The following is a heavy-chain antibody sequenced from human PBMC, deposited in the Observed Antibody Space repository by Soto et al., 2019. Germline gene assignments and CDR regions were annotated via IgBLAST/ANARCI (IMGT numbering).Heavy chain of an antibody. CDR2: IDPSDSYT. J-gene: IGHJ3*02. Sequence: GESLKISCKGSGYSFTSYWISWVRQMPGKGLEWMGRIDPSDSYTNYSPSFQGHVTISADKSISTAYLQWSSLKASDTAMYYCASPGRGYYDSSGYYYIYAFDIWGQGTMVTVSS. CDR1: GYSFTSYW. V-gene: IGHV5-10-1*01. D-gene: IGHD3-22*01. CDR3: ASPGRGYYDSSGYYYIYAFDI.